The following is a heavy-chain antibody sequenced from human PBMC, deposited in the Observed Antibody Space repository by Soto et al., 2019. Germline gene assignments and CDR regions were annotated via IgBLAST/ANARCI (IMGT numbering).Heavy chain of an antibody. CDR1: GNTFTGYY. J-gene: IGHJ4*02. CDR3: ATWGGDYGDPGYFDY. D-gene: IGHD4-17*01. V-gene: IGHV1-2*04. CDR2: INPNSGGT. Sequence: QVQLVQSGAEVKKPGASVKVSCKASGNTFTGYYIHWVRQAPGQGLEWMGWINPNSGGTNYAQKFQGWVTMTRDTSISTAYMELSRLRSNDTAMYYCATWGGDYGDPGYFDYWGQGTLVTVSS.